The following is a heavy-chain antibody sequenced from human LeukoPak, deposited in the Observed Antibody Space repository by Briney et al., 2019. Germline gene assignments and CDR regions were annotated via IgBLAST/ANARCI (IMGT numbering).Heavy chain of an antibody. CDR1: GFTFSNYA. D-gene: IGHD4/OR15-4a*01. CDR3: ARGLTSSDWYFDL. Sequence: GSLRLSCAGSGFTFSNYAMTWVRQPPGKGLEWIAYIHYSGSTNYNPSLRSRVTISVDTSKNQFSLKLSSVTAADTAVYYCARGLTSSDWYFDLWGRGTLVTVSS. V-gene: IGHV4-59*01. CDR2: IHYSGST. J-gene: IGHJ2*01.